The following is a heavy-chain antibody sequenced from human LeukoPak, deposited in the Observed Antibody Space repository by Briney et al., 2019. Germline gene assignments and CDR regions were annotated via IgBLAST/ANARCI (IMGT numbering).Heavy chain of an antibody. CDR2: IYYSGSI. V-gene: IGHV4-59*01. D-gene: IGHD3-10*01. Sequence: SETLSLTCTVSGGSISSYYWSWIRQPPGKGLEWIGYIYYSGSINYNPSLKSRVTISVDTSKNQFSLKLSSVTAADTAVYYCARLWFGELGIDYWGQGTLVTVSS. CDR1: GGSISSYY. J-gene: IGHJ4*02. CDR3: ARLWFGELGIDY.